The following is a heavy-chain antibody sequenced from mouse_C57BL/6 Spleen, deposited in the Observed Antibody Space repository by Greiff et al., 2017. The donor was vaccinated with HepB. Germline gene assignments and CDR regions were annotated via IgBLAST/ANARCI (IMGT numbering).Heavy chain of an antibody. Sequence: QVQLQQPGAELVRPGSSVKLSCKASGYTFTSYWMHWVKQRPIQGLEWIGNIDPSDSETHYNQKFKDKATLTVDKSSSTAYMQLSSLTSEDSSVYYCARWGTTAYFDYWGQGTTLTVSS. CDR3: ARWGTTAYFDY. CDR1: GYTFTSYW. J-gene: IGHJ2*01. D-gene: IGHD1-2*01. CDR2: IDPSDSET. V-gene: IGHV1-52*01.